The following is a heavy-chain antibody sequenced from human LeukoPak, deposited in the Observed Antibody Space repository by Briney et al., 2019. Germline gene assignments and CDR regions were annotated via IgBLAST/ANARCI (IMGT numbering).Heavy chain of an antibody. CDR2: IYYSGSTNY. CDR1: AGSISSYY. CDR3: AREMATIRYYFDY. D-gene: IGHD5-24*01. Sequence: SETLSLTCSGSAGSISSYYWSWLRQPQGKGLEWIGYIYYSGSTNYNYNPSLKSRVTISVDTSKNQFSLKLSSVTAADTAMYYCAREMATIRYYFDYWGEGTLVTVSS. J-gene: IGHJ4*02. V-gene: IGHV4-59*01.